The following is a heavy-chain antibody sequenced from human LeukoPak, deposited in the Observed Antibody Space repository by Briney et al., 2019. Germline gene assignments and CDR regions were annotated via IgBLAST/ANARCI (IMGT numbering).Heavy chain of an antibody. V-gene: IGHV3-9*01. D-gene: IGHD4-17*01. Sequence: GGSLRLSCAASGFTFDDYAMHWVRQAPGKGLEWVSGISWNSGSIGYADSVKGRFTISRDNAKNSLYLQMNSLRAEDTALYYCAKDKYGDYGWYFDLWGRGTLVTVSS. J-gene: IGHJ2*01. CDR2: ISWNSGSI. CDR1: GFTFDDYA. CDR3: AKDKYGDYGWYFDL.